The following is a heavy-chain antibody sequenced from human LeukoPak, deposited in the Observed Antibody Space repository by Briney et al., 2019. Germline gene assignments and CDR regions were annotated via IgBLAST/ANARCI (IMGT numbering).Heavy chain of an antibody. CDR1: GYTFTSYG. CDR3: ARGIPDYGDYFNWFDP. J-gene: IGHJ5*02. V-gene: IGHV1-18*01. CDR2: INAYNGNT. D-gene: IGHD4-17*01. Sequence: ASVKVSCKASGYTFTSYGISWVRQAPGQGLEWMGWINAYNGNTNYAQKLQGRVTMTTDTSTSTAYMELRSLRSDDTAVYYCARGIPDYGDYFNWFDPWGQGTLVTVSS.